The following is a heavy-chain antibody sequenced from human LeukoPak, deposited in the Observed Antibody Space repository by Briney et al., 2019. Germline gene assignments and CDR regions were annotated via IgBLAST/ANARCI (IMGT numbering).Heavy chain of an antibody. CDR1: GGSISSSNYY. CDR2: IYYGGST. V-gene: IGHV4-39*01. J-gene: IGHJ4*02. D-gene: IGHD2-21*02. Sequence: PSETLSLTCTVSGGSISSSNYYWGWIRQLPGKGLEWIGTIYYGGSTYYNPSLRSRITISADTSKNQCSLKLSSVTAADTAVYYCARQVCGGGCFHFDYWGQGTLVTVSS. CDR3: ARQVCGGGCFHFDY.